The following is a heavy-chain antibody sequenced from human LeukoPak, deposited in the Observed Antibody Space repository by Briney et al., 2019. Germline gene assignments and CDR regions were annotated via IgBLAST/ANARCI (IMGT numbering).Heavy chain of an antibody. CDR3: AREWKKTGAFDY. CDR2: INTDGSST. V-gene: IGHV3-74*01. J-gene: IGHJ4*02. Sequence: GGSLRLSCAASGFTFSSFWMHWVRPAPGKGLVWVSFINTDGSSTTYADSVKGRFTVSRDNAKNTLYLQMSGLRAEDTAVYYCAREWKKTGAFDYWGQGTLVTVSS. D-gene: IGHD1-1*01. CDR1: GFTFSSFW.